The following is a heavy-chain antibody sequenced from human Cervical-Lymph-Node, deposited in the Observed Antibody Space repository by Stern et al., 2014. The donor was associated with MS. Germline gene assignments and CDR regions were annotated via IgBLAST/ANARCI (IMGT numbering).Heavy chain of an antibody. CDR1: GFNFRTYW. D-gene: IGHD1-1*01. CDR3: ASVYRES. CDR2: INGDGTVS. V-gene: IGHV3-74*02. Sequence: EVQLLESGGGIVQPGGSLMISCVASGFNFRTYWMHWVRQGPGKGLEWVSRINGDGTVSTYADSVRGRFTISRNNANNTMSLQLDNLRVEDTAIYYCASVYRESWGQGTLVTVST. J-gene: IGHJ4*02.